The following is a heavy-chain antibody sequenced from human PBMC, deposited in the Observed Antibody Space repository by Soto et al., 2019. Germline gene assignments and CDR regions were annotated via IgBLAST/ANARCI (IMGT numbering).Heavy chain of an antibody. J-gene: IGHJ6*02. CDR3: ARLMITFGGVIVIPSYGMDV. CDR2: IYYSGST. D-gene: IGHD3-16*02. CDR1: GGSISSSSYN. Sequence: SETLSLTCTVSGGSISSSSYNWGWIRQPPGKGLEWIGSIYYSGSTYYNPSLKSRVTISVDTSKNQFSLKLSSVTAADTAVYYCARLMITFGGVIVIPSYGMDVWGQGTTVTVSS. V-gene: IGHV4-39*01.